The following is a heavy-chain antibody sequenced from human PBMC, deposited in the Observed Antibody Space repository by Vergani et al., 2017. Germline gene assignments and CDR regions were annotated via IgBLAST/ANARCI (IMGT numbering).Heavy chain of an antibody. Sequence: QVQLQESGPGLVRPSQTLSLTCTVSGGSISSGSYYWSWFRQPAGKGLEWIGRFYTGGGTSYNPSLKSRVTISVDTSKNQFSLQLSSVTAADTAVYYCARHPLYSTTWPVLLLVMCVWGQGTTVTVSS. CDR2: FYTGGGT. V-gene: IGHV4-61*02. CDR1: GGSISSGSYY. J-gene: IGHJ6*02. CDR3: ARHPLYSTTWPVLLLVMCV. D-gene: IGHD6-13*01.